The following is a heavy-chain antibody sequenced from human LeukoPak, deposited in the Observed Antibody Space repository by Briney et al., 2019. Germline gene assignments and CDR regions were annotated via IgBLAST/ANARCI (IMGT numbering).Heavy chain of an antibody. D-gene: IGHD1-1*01. CDR3: ARETPGWNPEGHYYYYYMDV. CDR1: GFTFSSYS. CDR2: ISSSSSII. J-gene: IGHJ6*03. Sequence: GGPLRLSCAASGFTFSSYSMNWVRQAPGKGLEWVSSISSSSSIIYYADSVKGRFTISRDNAKNSLYLQMNSLRAEDTAVYYCARETPGWNPEGHYYYYYMDVWGKGTTVTVSS. V-gene: IGHV3-21*01.